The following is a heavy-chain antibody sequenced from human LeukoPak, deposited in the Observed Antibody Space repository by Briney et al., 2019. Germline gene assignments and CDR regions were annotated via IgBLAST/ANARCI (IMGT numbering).Heavy chain of an antibody. D-gene: IGHD3-22*01. CDR1: GGSFSRYA. CDR3: ARGSGETGGYYYVY. J-gene: IGHJ4*02. CDR2: IIPIFGTA. V-gene: IGHV1-69*13. Sequence: SVKVSCKASGGSFSRYAISWVRQAPGQGLEWMGGIIPIFGTANYAQKFQGRVTITADESTRTAYMELRTLGSEDTAIYYCARGSGETGGYYYVYWGRGTPVTVSS.